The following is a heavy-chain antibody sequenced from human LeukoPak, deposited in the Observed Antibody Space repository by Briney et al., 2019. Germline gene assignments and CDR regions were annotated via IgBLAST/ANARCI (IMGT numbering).Heavy chain of an antibody. D-gene: IGHD3-22*01. Sequence: SETLSLTCTVSGYSISSGYYWGWIRQPPGKGLEWIGSIYHSGSTYYNPSLKSRVTISVDTSKNQFSLKLSSVTAADTAVYYCATPDLSYYYDSSGFYDAFDIWGQGTMVTVSS. CDR1: GYSISSGYY. J-gene: IGHJ3*02. CDR2: IYHSGST. V-gene: IGHV4-38-2*02. CDR3: ATPDLSYYYDSSGFYDAFDI.